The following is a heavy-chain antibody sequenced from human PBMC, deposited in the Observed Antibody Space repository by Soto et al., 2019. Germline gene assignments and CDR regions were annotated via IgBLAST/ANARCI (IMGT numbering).Heavy chain of an antibody. Sequence: EVQLLDSGGGLVQPGGSLRLSCAASGFTFSSYGMSWVRQAPGKGLEWVAGIPVIGERRYYADSVKGRFNISRDNAKNTLYLQMNSLRVEDAAVYFCAREGDRYGTVCFDSWGQGTLVTVSS. CDR2: IPVIGERR. J-gene: IGHJ4*02. CDR3: AREGDRYGTVCFDS. V-gene: IGHV3-23*01. D-gene: IGHD1-1*01. CDR1: GFTFSSYG.